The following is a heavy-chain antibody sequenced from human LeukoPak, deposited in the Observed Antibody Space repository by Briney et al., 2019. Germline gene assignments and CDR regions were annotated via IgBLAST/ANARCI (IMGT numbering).Heavy chain of an antibody. CDR2: GYYSGSI. D-gene: IGHD5-18*01. J-gene: IGHJ2*01. V-gene: IGHV4-59*01. CDR3: ARITNRGYSYPSSVEYFDL. CDR1: GCSISSYY. Sequence: SETLSLTCTVSGCSISSYYWSWIRQPPEEGLEWIGYGYYSGSINYNPSLKSRVTISVDTSKNQVSLKLTSVTAADTAVYYCARITNRGYSYPSSVEYFDLWGRGTLVTVSS.